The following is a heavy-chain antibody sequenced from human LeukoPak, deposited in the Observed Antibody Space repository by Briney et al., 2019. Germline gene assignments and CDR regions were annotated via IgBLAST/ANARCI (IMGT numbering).Heavy chain of an antibody. J-gene: IGHJ5*01. CDR3: ARAPLGMGFDS. Sequence: PGGSLRLSCAASGFTFSTYAMTWVRQAPGKGLEWVSSITSSGGGTNYADSVRGRFTISRDNSKNTLYLQMKSLRVEDTAIYYCARAPLGMGFDSWGQGTLVTVSS. CDR1: GFTFSTYA. D-gene: IGHD3-3*01. V-gene: IGHV3-23*01. CDR2: ITSSGGGT.